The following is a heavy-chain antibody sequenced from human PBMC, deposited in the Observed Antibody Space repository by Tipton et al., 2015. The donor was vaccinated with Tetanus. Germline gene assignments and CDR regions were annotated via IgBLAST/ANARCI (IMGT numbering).Heavy chain of an antibody. CDR2: INYSGTT. Sequence: TLSLTCAVYGGSFSGYYWNWIRQPPGKGLEWIGEINYSGTTNYNPSLKSRVTISVDTSKNQLSLKLTSVTAADTAVYYCATMTPVDWYFDLWGRGTLVTVSS. CDR3: ATMTPVDWYFDL. J-gene: IGHJ2*01. V-gene: IGHV4-34*01. D-gene: IGHD4-23*01. CDR1: GGSFSGYY.